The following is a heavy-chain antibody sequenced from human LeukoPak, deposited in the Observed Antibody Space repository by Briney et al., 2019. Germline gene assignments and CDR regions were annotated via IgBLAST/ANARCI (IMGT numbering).Heavy chain of an antibody. D-gene: IGHD1-26*01. J-gene: IGHJ4*02. V-gene: IGHV3-30*02. CDR2: IRYDGSHK. Sequence: PGGSLRLSCAASGFTFSGYGMHWVRQAPGKGLEWVAFIRYDGSHKYYADSVMGRFTISRDNAKNSLYLQMNSLRAEDTAVYYCARPSLNTGSYFDYWGQGILVSVSS. CDR1: GFTFSGYG. CDR3: ARPSLNTGSYFDY.